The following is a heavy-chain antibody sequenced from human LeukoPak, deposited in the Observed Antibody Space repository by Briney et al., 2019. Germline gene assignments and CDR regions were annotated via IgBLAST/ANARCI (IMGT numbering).Heavy chain of an antibody. CDR2: IWYDGSNK. J-gene: IGHJ6*03. CDR1: GFTFSSYG. V-gene: IGHV3-33*06. CDR3: AKASTTPAYYYYMDV. Sequence: PGGSLRLSCAASGFTFSSYGMHWVRQAPGKGLEWVAVIWYDGSNKYYADSVKGRFTISRDNSKNTLYLQMNSLRAEDTAVYYCAKASTTPAYYYYMDVWGKGTTLTVSS. D-gene: IGHD4-17*01.